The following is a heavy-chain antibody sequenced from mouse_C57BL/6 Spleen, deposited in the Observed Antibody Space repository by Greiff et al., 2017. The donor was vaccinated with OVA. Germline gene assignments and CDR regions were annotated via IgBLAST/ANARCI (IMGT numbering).Heavy chain of an antibody. V-gene: IGHV14-3*01. J-gene: IGHJ1*03. CDR1: GFNIKDTY. Sequence: EVQLQQSVAELVRPGASVKLSCTASGFNIKDTYMHWVKQRPEQGLEWIGRIDPANGNTKYNRKFQGKATITADTSSNTAYLQLSSLTSEDTAIYYCARSPSTVVSYFDVWGTGTTVTVSS. D-gene: IGHD1-1*01. CDR3: ARSPSTVVSYFDV. CDR2: IDPANGNT.